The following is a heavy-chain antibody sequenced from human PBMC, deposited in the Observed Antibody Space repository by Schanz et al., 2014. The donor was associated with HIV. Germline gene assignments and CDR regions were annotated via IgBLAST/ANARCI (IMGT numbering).Heavy chain of an antibody. CDR3: ARVIGGSGSYWPFDY. Sequence: QVQLQESGPGLVKPSQTLSLTCTVSGGSISSGGYYWSWIRQHPGKGLEWIGYIYYSGSTYYNPSLKSRVTISVDTSKNQFYLKLRSVTATDTAVYYCARVIGGSGSYWPFDYWGQGNLVTVSS. V-gene: IGHV4-31*03. D-gene: IGHD3-10*01. J-gene: IGHJ4*02. CDR2: IYYSGST. CDR1: GGSISSGGYY.